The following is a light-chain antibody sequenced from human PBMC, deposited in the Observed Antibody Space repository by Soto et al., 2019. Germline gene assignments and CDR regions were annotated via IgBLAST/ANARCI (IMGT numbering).Light chain of an antibody. CDR1: QTVSSS. J-gene: IGKJ4*01. CDR3: QQHSNWPLT. Sequence: EIVLTQSPATLSLSPGERATLSCRASQTVSSSLAWYQQKPGQAPRLLIYEASNRATGIPARFSGSGSGADFTLPISSLEPEDFALYYCQQHSNWPLTFGGGTKVEIK. V-gene: IGKV3-11*01. CDR2: EAS.